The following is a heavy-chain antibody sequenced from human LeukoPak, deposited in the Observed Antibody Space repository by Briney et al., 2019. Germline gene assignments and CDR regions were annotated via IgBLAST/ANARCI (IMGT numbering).Heavy chain of an antibody. J-gene: IGHJ4*02. CDR1: GYTFTVYY. CDR2: INPNSGGT. D-gene: IGHD3-10*01. Sequence: GASVKVSCKASGYTFTVYYMHWVRQAPGQGREWMGWINPNSGGTNYAQKFQGRVTMTRDTSISTAYMELSRLRSDDTAVYYYARPMVRGAHDFDYWGQGTLVTVSS. V-gene: IGHV1-2*02. CDR3: ARPMVRGAHDFDY.